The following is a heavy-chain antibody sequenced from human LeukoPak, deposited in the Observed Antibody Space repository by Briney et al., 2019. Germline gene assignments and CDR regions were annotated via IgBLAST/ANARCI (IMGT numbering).Heavy chain of an antibody. J-gene: IGHJ4*02. Sequence: ASVKVSCKASGYTFIDYYIHWVRQAPGQGLEWMGRINPNTGGSNFAQNFEGRVTMTRDTSISTAYMEVNRLRSDDTAVYYCARDHPSTPYWELDFWGQGTLVTVSS. CDR2: INPNTGGS. CDR3: ARDHPSTPYWELDF. V-gene: IGHV1-2*06. D-gene: IGHD2-8*02. CDR1: GYTFIDYY.